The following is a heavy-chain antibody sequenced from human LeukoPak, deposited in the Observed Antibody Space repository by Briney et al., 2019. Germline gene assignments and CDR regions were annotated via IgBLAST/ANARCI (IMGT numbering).Heavy chain of an antibody. CDR1: GFTFSSYS. J-gene: IGHJ6*03. D-gene: IGHD3-10*01. CDR3: ARDLVSGGYYMDV. Sequence: SRGSLRLSCAASGFTFSSYSMNWVRQAPGKGLKWVSSISSSSSYIYYADSVKGRFTISRDNAKNSLYLQMNSLRAEDTAVYYCARDLVSGGYYMDVWGKGTTVTVSS. V-gene: IGHV3-21*01. CDR2: ISSSSSYI.